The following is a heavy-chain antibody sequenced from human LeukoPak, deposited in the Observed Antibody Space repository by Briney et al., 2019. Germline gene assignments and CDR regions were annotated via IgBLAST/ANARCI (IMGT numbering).Heavy chain of an antibody. J-gene: IGHJ6*02. CDR1: GFTFGSYA. V-gene: IGHV3-30*04. CDR2: ISYDGSNK. CDR3: ARVGLYHDKTGRHYYYYGMDV. D-gene: IGHD3-16*01. Sequence: GRSPRLSCAASGFTFGSYAMHWVRQAPGKGLEWVAVISYDGSNKYYADSVKGRFTISRDNSKNTLYLQMNSLRAEDTAVYYCARVGLYHDKTGRHYYYYGMDVWGQGTTVTVSS.